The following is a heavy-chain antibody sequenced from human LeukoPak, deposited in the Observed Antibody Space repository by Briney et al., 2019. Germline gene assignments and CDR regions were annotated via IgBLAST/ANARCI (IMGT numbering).Heavy chain of an antibody. J-gene: IGHJ4*02. Sequence: PGGSLRLSCAASGFTFSSYWMSWVRQAPGKGLEWVANIKQGGSEKYYVDSVKGRFTISRDNAKNPLYLQMNSLRAEDTAVYYCASHYDFWSGHHYWGQGTLVTVSS. CDR2: IKQGGSEK. CDR1: GFTFSSYW. V-gene: IGHV3-7*01. CDR3: ASHYDFWSGHHY. D-gene: IGHD3-3*01.